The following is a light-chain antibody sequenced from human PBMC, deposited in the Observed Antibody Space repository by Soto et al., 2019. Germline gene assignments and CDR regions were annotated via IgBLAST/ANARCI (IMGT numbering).Light chain of an antibody. CDR2: VAS. Sequence: DIQMTQSPSSLSASVGDRVTITCRASQSISSYLNWYQQKPGKAPNLLIYVASNLQSGVPSRFSGSESGTDFTLTISSLQPEDFATYYCQQTYSNSWTFGQGTKVEIK. J-gene: IGKJ1*01. V-gene: IGKV1-39*01. CDR1: QSISSY. CDR3: QQTYSNSWT.